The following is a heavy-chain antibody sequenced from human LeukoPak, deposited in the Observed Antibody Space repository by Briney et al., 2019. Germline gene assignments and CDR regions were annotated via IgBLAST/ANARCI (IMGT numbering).Heavy chain of an antibody. J-gene: IGHJ4*02. CDR1: GFTFSNYA. V-gene: IGHV3-23*01. CDR3: ARDQDDYSSGWYGPVVAYYFDY. D-gene: IGHD6-19*01. Sequence: GGSLRLSCTASGFTFSNYAMSWVRQAPGKGLKWVSSISDSGDTPYYADSVKGRFTISRDNSKNTLYLQMNSLRAEDTAVYYCARDQDDYSSGWYGPVVAYYFDYWGQGTLVTVSS. CDR2: ISDSGDTP.